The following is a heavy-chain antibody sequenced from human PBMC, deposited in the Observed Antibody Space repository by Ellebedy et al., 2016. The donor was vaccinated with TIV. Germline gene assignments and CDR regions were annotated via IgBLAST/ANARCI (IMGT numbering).Heavy chain of an antibody. CDR1: GYSFTSYW. J-gene: IGHJ4*02. Sequence: GESLKISCKGSGYSFTSYWIGWVRQMPGKGLEWMGIIYPGDSDTRYTPSFQGQVTISTDKSISTAYLQWSSLKASETAMYYCARRLYSSGLGYWGQGTLVTVSS. D-gene: IGHD6-19*01. V-gene: IGHV5-51*01. CDR3: ARRLYSSGLGY. CDR2: IYPGDSDT.